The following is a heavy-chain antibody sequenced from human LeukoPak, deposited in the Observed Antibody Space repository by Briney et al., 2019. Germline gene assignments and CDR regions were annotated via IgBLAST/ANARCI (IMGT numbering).Heavy chain of an antibody. V-gene: IGHV3-23*01. D-gene: IGHD6-19*01. CDR1: GFKFESYG. CDR3: AKSRSAVAVAGSNY. CDR2: ISGSGDNT. J-gene: IGHJ4*02. Sequence: SGGSLRLSCAASGFKFESYGMSWVRLAPGKGLELVSGISGSGDNTYYADSVKGRFTISRDSSRDTLYLQMNSLRAEDTAVYYCAKSRSAVAVAGSNYWGQGTLVTVSS.